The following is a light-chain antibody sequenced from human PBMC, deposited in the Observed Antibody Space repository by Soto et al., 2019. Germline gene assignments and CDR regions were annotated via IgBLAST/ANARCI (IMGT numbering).Light chain of an antibody. V-gene: IGKV1-13*02. CDR3: QQVNSYPII. CDR1: QDIRGA. CDR2: DVS. J-gene: IGKJ5*01. Sequence: AIQLTQSPSSLSASVGDSVTITCRASQDIRGALAWYQQKPAKAHKILIYDVSSLQSGGPSRFSGSSSWTDFTLTISGLQPEDFATYYCQQVNSYPIIFGQGTRLDIK.